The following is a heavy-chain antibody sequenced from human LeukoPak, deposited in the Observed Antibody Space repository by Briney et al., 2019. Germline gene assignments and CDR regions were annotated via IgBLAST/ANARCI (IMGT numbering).Heavy chain of an antibody. V-gene: IGHV3-23*05. Sequence: GGSLRLSCEASGFTFSEHSMSWVRQAPGRGLEWVSTIKRDGSNTYYTDSVEGRFTISRDNSKNTLYLEMNTLRAEDTAVYYCAKGGYASCFDPWGQGTQVTVSS. CDR1: GFTFSEHS. CDR2: IKRDGSNT. J-gene: IGHJ5*02. D-gene: IGHD2-15*01. CDR3: AKGGYASCFDP.